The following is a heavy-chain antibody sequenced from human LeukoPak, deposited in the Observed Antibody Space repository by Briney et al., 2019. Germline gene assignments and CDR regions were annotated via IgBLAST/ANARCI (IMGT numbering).Heavy chain of an antibody. CDR1: GYSFTNYW. V-gene: IGHV5-51*01. CDR2: IYPGDSDT. CDR3: ARLGPDSSSYEYFDY. D-gene: IGHD6-13*01. Sequence: GASLKISCNGSGYSFTNYWICWLRQMPGARLEWMGMIYPGDSDTRYSPSFQGQVTISADKSISTAYLRWGSLKASDTAIFYCARLGPDSSSYEYFDYWGQGSQVTVSS. J-gene: IGHJ4*02.